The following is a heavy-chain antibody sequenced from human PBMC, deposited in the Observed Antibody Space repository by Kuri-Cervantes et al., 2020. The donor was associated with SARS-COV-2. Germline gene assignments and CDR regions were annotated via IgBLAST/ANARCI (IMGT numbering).Heavy chain of an antibody. CDR1: GFTVSSNY. CDR2: IYSGGST. Sequence: ETLSLTCAASGFTVSSNYMSWVRQAPGKGLEWVSVIYSGGSTYYADSVKGRFTISRDNSKNTLYLQMNSLRAEDTAVYYCAKDYVSTYSYGYDYWGQGTLVTVSS. J-gene: IGHJ4*02. CDR3: AKDYVSTYSYGYDY. D-gene: IGHD5-18*01. V-gene: IGHV3-53*01.